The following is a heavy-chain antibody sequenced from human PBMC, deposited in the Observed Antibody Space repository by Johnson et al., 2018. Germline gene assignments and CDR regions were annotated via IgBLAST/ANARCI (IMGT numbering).Heavy chain of an antibody. V-gene: IGHV3-64*01. CDR1: GFTFSSYA. CDR2: ISINGGST. J-gene: IGHJ3*02. CDR3: ARSMYSSSWDDAFDI. D-gene: IGHD6-13*01. Sequence: VQLVQSGGGLVQPGGSLRLSCAASGFTFSSYAMHWVRQAPGKGLEYVSSISINGGSTYYANSVTGRFTISRDNSKNTLYLQRGSLRADDMAVYYCARSMYSSSWDDAFDIWGQGTMVTVCS.